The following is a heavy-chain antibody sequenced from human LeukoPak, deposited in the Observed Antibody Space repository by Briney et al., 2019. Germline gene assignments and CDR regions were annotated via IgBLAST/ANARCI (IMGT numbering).Heavy chain of an antibody. V-gene: IGHV3-30*03. J-gene: IGHJ4*02. Sequence: GGSLRLSCAASGFTFSSYGMHWVRQAPGKGLEWVAVISYDGSNKYYADSVKGRFTISRDNSKNTLYLQMNSLRAEDTAVYYCARTYDFWSGGFDYWGQGTLVTVSS. CDR2: ISYDGSNK. D-gene: IGHD3-3*01. CDR1: GFTFSSYG. CDR3: ARTYDFWSGGFDY.